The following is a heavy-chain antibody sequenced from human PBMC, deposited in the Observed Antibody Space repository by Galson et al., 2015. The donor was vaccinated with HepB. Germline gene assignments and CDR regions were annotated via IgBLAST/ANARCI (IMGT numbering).Heavy chain of an antibody. Sequence: ETLSLTCTVSGGSISSYYWSWIRQPPGKGLEWIGYIYYSGSTNYNPSLKSRVTISVDTSKNQFSLKLSSVTAADTAVYYCASSHDYGGKGAFDIWGQGTMVTVSS. CDR1: GGSISSYY. D-gene: IGHD4-23*01. CDR2: IYYSGST. V-gene: IGHV4-59*01. CDR3: ASSHDYGGKGAFDI. J-gene: IGHJ3*02.